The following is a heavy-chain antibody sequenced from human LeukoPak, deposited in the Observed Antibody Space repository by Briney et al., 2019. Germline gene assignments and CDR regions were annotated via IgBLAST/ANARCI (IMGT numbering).Heavy chain of an antibody. CDR1: GFTFSSYG. D-gene: IGHD1-26*01. Sequence: GGSLRLSCAASGFTFSSYGMDWVRQAPGKGLEWVAVISYDGSNKYYADSVKGRFTISRDNSKNTLYLQMNSLRAEDTAVYYCASDVRTTENWGQGTLVTVSS. CDR3: ASDVRTTEN. CDR2: ISYDGSNK. J-gene: IGHJ1*01. V-gene: IGHV3-30*03.